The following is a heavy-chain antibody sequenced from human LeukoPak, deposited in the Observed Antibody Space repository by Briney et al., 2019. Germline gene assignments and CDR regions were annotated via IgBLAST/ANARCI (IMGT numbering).Heavy chain of an antibody. V-gene: IGHV1-2*02. Sequence: ASVKVSCKASGYTFTAYYMHWVRQAPGQGLEWMGWINPNSGDTHHAQNFQGRVTLIRDTSISTAYMELSRLTSDDTAVYYCARGYCSGGSCYSVDYWGQGTLVTVSS. CDR2: INPNSGDT. CDR1: GYTFTAYY. CDR3: ARGYCSGGSCYSVDY. J-gene: IGHJ4*02. D-gene: IGHD2-15*01.